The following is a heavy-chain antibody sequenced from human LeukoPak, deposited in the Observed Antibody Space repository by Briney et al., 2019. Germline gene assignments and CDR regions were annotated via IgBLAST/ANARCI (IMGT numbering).Heavy chain of an antibody. CDR3: AKQQLVRCFDY. Sequence: SETLSLTCTVSGGSITSSSYYWGWIRQPPGKGLEWIGSIFYSGSTYYNPSLKSRVTISIDTSKTQFSLKLSSVTAADTAVYYCAKQQLVRCFDYWGQGTLVTVSS. CDR1: GGSITSSSYY. D-gene: IGHD6-13*01. CDR2: IFYSGST. J-gene: IGHJ4*02. V-gene: IGHV4-39*01.